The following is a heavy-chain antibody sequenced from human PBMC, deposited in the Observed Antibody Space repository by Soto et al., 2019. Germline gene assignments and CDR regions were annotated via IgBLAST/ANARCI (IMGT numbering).Heavy chain of an antibody. CDR1: GGSISSGGYY. CDR3: ARERGSSSWDAGGDY. J-gene: IGHJ4*02. D-gene: IGHD6-13*01. CDR2: IYYSGST. V-gene: IGHV4-31*03. Sequence: SETLSLTCTVSGGSISSGGYYWSWIRQHPGKGLEWIGYIYYSGSTYYNPSLKSRVTISVDTSKNQFSLKLSSVTAADTAVYYCARERGSSSWDAGGDYWGQGTLVTVSS.